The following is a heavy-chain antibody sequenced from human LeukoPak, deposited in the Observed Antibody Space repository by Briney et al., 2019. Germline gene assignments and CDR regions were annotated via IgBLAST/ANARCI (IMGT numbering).Heavy chain of an antibody. J-gene: IGHJ6*02. CDR3: ARDSYGMDV. Sequence: AGGSLRLSCEVSGFTVSRHFMSWVRQAPGKGLDWVSVLYDDGTTHYADSVKGRFTISRDTSQNILYLEMNSLRADDTAVYYCARDSYGMDVWGQGTTVTVSS. CDR2: LYDDGTT. CDR1: GFTVSRHF. V-gene: IGHV3-53*01.